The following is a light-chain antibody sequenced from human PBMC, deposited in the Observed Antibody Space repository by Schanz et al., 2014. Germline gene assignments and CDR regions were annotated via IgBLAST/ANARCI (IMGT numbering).Light chain of an antibody. Sequence: QSVLTQPPSASGSPGQSVTISCTGTSSDVGNYNFVSWYQHHPGKAPKLMIYEVSKRPSGVPDRFSGSKSGNTASLTVSGLQAEDEADYYCSSFTTSSTQVFGGGTKLTVL. V-gene: IGLV2-8*01. CDR3: SSFTTSSTQV. J-gene: IGLJ3*02. CDR1: SSDVGNYNF. CDR2: EVS.